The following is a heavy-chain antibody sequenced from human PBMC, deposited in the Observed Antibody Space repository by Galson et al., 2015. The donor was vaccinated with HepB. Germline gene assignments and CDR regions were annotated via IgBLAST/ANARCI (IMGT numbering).Heavy chain of an antibody. Sequence: ETLSLTCAVYGGSFSGYYWSWIRQPPGKGLEWIGEINHSGSTNYNPSLKSRVTISVDTSKNQFSLKLSSVTAADTAVYYCARVPFSSSWLYYYYYYMDVWGKGTTVTVSS. V-gene: IGHV4-34*01. CDR1: GGSFSGYY. D-gene: IGHD6-13*01. J-gene: IGHJ6*03. CDR3: ARVPFSSSWLYYYYYYMDV. CDR2: INHSGST.